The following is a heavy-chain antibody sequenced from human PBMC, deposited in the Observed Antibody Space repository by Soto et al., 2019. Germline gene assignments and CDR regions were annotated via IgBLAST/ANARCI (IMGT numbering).Heavy chain of an antibody. D-gene: IGHD2-15*01. V-gene: IGHV4-31*03. CDR1: GGSITTGGYY. J-gene: IGHJ4*02. CDR2: RYYSEST. Sequence: SETLSLTCTVSGGSITTGGYYWSWIRQLPGKGLEWIGHRYYSESTYYNPSLKSRVSISLDTSKNQFSLKLSFVTAADTAMYYCARTKCSGGSCYSWSLDYWGQGTTVTVST. CDR3: ARTKCSGGSCYSWSLDY.